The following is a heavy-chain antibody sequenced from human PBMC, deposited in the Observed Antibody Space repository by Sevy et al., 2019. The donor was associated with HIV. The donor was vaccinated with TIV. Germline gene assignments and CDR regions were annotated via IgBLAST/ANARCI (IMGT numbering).Heavy chain of an antibody. CDR3: ALERLFSNVAEYFQS. CDR2: ISLDGSNK. CDR1: GFTFSSFS. J-gene: IGHJ1*01. D-gene: IGHD1-1*01. Sequence: GGSLRLSCATSGFTFSSFSMHWVRQAPGKGLEWVATISLDGSNKYYADSVKVRFTISRDNSKNSLYLQMNSLRAEDTAVYCCALERLFSNVAEYFQSWGQRTLVTVSS. V-gene: IGHV3-30-3*01.